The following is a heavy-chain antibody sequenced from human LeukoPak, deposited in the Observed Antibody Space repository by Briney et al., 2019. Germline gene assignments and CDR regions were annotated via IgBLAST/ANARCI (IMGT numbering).Heavy chain of an antibody. CDR1: GGSISSYY. CDR2: IYYSGST. J-gene: IGHJ6*02. CDR3: ARDGGQMRYGMDV. Sequence: PSETLSLTCTVSGGSISSYYWNWIRQPPGKGLEWIGYIYYSGSTNYNPSLKSRVTISVDTSKNQFSLKLSSVTAADTAVYYCARDGGQMRYGMDVWGQGTTVTVSS. V-gene: IGHV4-59*01. D-gene: IGHD4-23*01.